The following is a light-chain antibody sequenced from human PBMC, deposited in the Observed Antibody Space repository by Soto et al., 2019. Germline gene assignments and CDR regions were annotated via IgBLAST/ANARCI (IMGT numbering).Light chain of an antibody. CDR1: SSDVGGYNY. Sequence: QSALTQPASVSGSAGQSITISCTGTSSDVGGYNYVSWYQQHTGKAPKLMIYDVSNRPSGVSNRFSGSKSGNTASLTISGLQAEDEADYYGSSYTSSSTRVFGGGTKLTVL. J-gene: IGLJ2*01. CDR3: SSYTSSSTRV. CDR2: DVS. V-gene: IGLV2-14*01.